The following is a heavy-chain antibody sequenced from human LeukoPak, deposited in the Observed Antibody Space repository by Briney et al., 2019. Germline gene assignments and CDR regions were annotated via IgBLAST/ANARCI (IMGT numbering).Heavy chain of an antibody. J-gene: IGHJ4*02. Sequence: PGGSLRLSCAASGFTFSDYAMTWVRQAPGKGLGWVSTITTSGGSTYYADSVKGRFTISRDNSKNTLYLPMKRLRAEDTAVYYCAKALSGTLAGNFDYWGQGTLVTVSS. V-gene: IGHV3-23*01. CDR1: GFTFSDYA. CDR3: AKALSGTLAGNFDY. D-gene: IGHD1-1*01. CDR2: ITTSGGST.